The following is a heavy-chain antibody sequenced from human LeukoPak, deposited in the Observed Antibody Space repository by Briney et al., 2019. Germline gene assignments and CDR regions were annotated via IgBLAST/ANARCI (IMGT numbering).Heavy chain of an antibody. D-gene: IGHD1-7*01. CDR3: VRAGITGTTSDYFDY. Sequence: SETLSLTCAVYGGSFSGYYWSWIRQPLGKGLEWIGEINHSGSTNYNPSLKSRVTISVDTSKNQFSLKLSSVTAADTAVYYCVRAGITGTTSDYFDYWGQGTLVTVSS. CDR1: GGSFSGYY. J-gene: IGHJ4*02. CDR2: INHSGST. V-gene: IGHV4-34*01.